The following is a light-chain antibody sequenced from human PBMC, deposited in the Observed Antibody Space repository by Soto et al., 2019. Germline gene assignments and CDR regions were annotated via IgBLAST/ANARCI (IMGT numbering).Light chain of an antibody. CDR3: QQYGSSPPRIT. J-gene: IGKJ5*01. V-gene: IGKV3-20*01. CDR1: QRVSSNF. CDR2: GAS. Sequence: PGERATLSCTASQRVSSNFLAWYQQKPGQSPRLVIYGASNRAAGIPDRFSGSGSRTDFTLTISRLEPEDFAVYYCQQYGSSPPRITFGQGTRLEIK.